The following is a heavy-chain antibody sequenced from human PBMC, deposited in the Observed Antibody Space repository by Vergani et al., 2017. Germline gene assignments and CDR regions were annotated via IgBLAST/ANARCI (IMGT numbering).Heavy chain of an antibody. CDR2: IYPGDSDT. D-gene: IGHD6-13*01. CDR1: GYSFTSYW. Sequence: EVQLVQSGAEVKKPGESLKISCKGSGYSFTSYWIGWVRQMPGKGLEWMGIIYPGDSDTRYSPSFQGQVTISADKHISTAYLQWSSLKASDTAMYYCARLGAAAVYYYYYYMDVWGKGTTVTVSS. CDR3: ARLGAAAVYYYYYYMDV. J-gene: IGHJ6*03. V-gene: IGHV5-51*01.